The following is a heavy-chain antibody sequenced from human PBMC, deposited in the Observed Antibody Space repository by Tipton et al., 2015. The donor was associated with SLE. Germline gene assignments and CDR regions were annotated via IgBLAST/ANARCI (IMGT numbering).Heavy chain of an antibody. J-gene: IGHJ4*02. D-gene: IGHD7-27*01. CDR1: GGSISSGSYY. V-gene: IGHV4-61*02. Sequence: TLSLTCTVSGGSISSGSYYWSWIRQPAGKGLEWIGRIYTSGSTYYNPSLKSRVTISVDTSKNQFSLKLSSVTAADTAVYYCAGGNYLGMFDYWGQGTLVTVSS. CDR3: AGGNYLGMFDY. CDR2: IYTSGST.